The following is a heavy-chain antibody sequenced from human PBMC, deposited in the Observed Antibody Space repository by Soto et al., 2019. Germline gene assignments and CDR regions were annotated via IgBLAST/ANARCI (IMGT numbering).Heavy chain of an antibody. V-gene: IGHV3-66*01. Sequence: EVQLVESGGGLVQPGGSLRLSCAASGFTVSSNYMSWVRQAPGKGLEWVSVIYSGGSTYYADSVKGRFTISRDNSKNALYLQMNSLRAEDTAVYYCARIAAPLDAFDIWGQGTMVTVSS. J-gene: IGHJ3*02. D-gene: IGHD6-6*01. CDR1: GFTVSSNY. CDR2: IYSGGST. CDR3: ARIAAPLDAFDI.